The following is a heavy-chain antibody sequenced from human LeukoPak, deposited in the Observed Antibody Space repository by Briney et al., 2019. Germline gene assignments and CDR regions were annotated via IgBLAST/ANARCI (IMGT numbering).Heavy chain of an antibody. CDR2: ISGSGGST. V-gene: IGHV3-23*01. CDR1: GFTFSSYA. Sequence: GGSLRLSCAASGFTFSSYAMSWVRQAPGKGLEWVSGISGSGGSTYYADSVKGRFTISRDNSKNTLHLQMNSLRAEDTAVYYCAKDRFPRPFDYWGQGTLVTVSS. D-gene: IGHD6-25*01. J-gene: IGHJ4*02. CDR3: AKDRFPRPFDY.